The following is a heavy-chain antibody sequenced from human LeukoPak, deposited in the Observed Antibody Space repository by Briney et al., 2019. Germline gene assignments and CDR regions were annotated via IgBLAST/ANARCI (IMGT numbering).Heavy chain of an antibody. CDR2: INSDGSST. V-gene: IGHV3-74*01. CDR3: ASSLYNYGQGFDY. D-gene: IGHD5-18*01. J-gene: IGHJ4*02. Sequence: GGSLRLSCAASGFTFSSYWMHWVRQAPGKGLVWVSRINSDGSSTSYADPVKGRLTISRDNAKNTLYLQMNSLRIEDTAVYYCASSLYNYGQGFDYWGQGTLVTVSS. CDR1: GFTFSSYW.